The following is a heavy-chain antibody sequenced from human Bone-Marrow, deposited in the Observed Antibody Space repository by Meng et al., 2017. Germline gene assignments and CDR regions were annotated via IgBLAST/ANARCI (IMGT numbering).Heavy chain of an antibody. CDR3: LRDDCTSTSCYADASDL. Sequence: GESLKISCAASGFSLSNYWVHWVRQAPKKGLVWVSRINSDGRSINYADSVKGRFTISRDNAKNTLYLEMNSLRADDTAVYYCLRDDCTSTSCYADASDLWGQGTVVTVSS. CDR2: INSDGRSI. CDR1: GFSLSNYW. V-gene: IGHV3-74*01. D-gene: IGHD2-2*01. J-gene: IGHJ3*01.